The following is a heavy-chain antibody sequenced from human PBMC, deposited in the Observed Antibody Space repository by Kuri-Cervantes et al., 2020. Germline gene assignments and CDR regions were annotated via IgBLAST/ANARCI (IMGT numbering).Heavy chain of an antibody. D-gene: IGHD3-10*01. CDR2: ISWNSGSI. Sequence: GGSLRLSCAASGFTFSSYSMNWVRQAPGKGLEWVSGISWNSGSIGYADSVKGRFTISRDNAKNSLYLQMNSLRAEDTAVYYCAKDVYGPGSSYYFDYWGQGTLVTVSS. CDR1: GFTFSSYS. J-gene: IGHJ4*02. V-gene: IGHV3-48*04. CDR3: AKDVYGPGSSYYFDY.